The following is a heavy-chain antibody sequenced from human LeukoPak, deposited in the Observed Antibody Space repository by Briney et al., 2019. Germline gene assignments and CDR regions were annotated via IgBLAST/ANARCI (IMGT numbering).Heavy chain of an antibody. D-gene: IGHD4-17*01. V-gene: IGHV3-48*03. CDR2: ISSSGSTI. J-gene: IGHJ4*02. Sequence: QPGGSLRLSCAASGFTFSSYEMNWVRQAPGKGLEWVSYISSSGSTIYYAGSVKGRFTISRDNAKNSLYLQMNSLRAEDTAVYYCAKTTVTTSLPFDYWGQGTLVTVSS. CDR1: GFTFSSYE. CDR3: AKTTVTTSLPFDY.